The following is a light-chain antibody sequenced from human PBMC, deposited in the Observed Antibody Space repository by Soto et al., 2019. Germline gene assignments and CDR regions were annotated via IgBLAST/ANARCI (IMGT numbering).Light chain of an antibody. CDR2: DAS. Sequence: EIVLTQSPATLSLSPGERATLSCRASQSVSSYLAWYQQNPGQAPRLLIYDASNRATGIPARFSGSGSGTDFTLTLIRLEPEDPAVYYCQQRSNWPALTFGGATKVEIK. J-gene: IGKJ4*01. CDR1: QSVSSY. V-gene: IGKV3-11*01. CDR3: QQRSNWPALT.